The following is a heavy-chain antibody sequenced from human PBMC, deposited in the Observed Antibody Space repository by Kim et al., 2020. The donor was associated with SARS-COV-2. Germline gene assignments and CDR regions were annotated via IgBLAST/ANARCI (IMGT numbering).Heavy chain of an antibody. Sequence: SGPTLVKPTQTLTLTCTFSGFSLSTSGVGVGWIRHPPGKALEWLALIYWDDDKRYSPSLKSRLTITKDTSKNQVVLTMTNMDPVDTATYYCAHSRGTHDSSGGGFDYWGQGTLVTVSS. CDR3: AHSRGTHDSSGGGFDY. CDR1: GFSLSTSGVG. V-gene: IGHV2-5*02. D-gene: IGHD3-22*01. CDR2: IYWDDDK. J-gene: IGHJ4*02.